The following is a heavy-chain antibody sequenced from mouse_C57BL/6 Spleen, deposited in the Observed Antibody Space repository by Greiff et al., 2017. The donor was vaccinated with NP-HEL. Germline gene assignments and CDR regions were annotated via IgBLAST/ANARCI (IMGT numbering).Heavy chain of an antibody. CDR3: ARGLRGFPL. Sequence: EVKLMESGPGLVKPSQSLSLTCSVTGYSITSGYYWNWIRQFPGNKLEWMGYISYDGSNNYNPSLKNRISITRDTSKNQFFLKLNSVTTEDTATYYCARGLRGFPLWGTGTTVTVSS. CDR2: ISYDGSN. D-gene: IGHD1-1*01. CDR1: GYSITSGYY. J-gene: IGHJ1*03. V-gene: IGHV3-6*01.